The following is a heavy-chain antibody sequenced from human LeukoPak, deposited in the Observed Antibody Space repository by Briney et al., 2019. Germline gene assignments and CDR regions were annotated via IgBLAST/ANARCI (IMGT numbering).Heavy chain of an antibody. J-gene: IGHJ4*02. D-gene: IGHD3-10*01. CDR1: GGSFSGYY. CDR3: ARGLLNYGSGTYYSTHFDY. CDR2: INHSGST. Sequence: SETLSLTCAVYGGSFSGYYWSWIRQPPGKGLEWMGEINHSGSTNYNPSLKSRVTISVDTSKNQFSLKLSSATAADTAVYYCARGLLNYGSGTYYSTHFDYWGQGTLVTVSS. V-gene: IGHV4-34*01.